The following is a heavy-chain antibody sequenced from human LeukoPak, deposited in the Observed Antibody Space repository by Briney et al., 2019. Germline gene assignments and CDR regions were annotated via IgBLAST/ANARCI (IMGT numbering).Heavy chain of an antibody. CDR3: ARGGGYLSAFDI. J-gene: IGHJ3*02. Sequence: GGSLRLSCAASGLTVSSNYMSWVRHAPGKGLEWVSIIYSGGSTIYADYVKGRFTISRDNSKNTLYLQMNSLRAEDTAVYYCARGGGYLSAFDIWGQGTMVTVSS. CDR2: IYSGGST. D-gene: IGHD3-16*01. V-gene: IGHV3-53*01. CDR1: GLTVSSNY.